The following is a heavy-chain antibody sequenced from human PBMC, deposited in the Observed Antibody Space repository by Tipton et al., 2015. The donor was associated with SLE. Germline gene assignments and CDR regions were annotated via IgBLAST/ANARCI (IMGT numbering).Heavy chain of an antibody. CDR2: ISGSGGST. V-gene: IGHV3-23*01. J-gene: IGHJ4*02. Sequence: GSLRLSCAASGFTFSSYAMSWVRQAPGKGLEWVSAISGSGGSTYYADSVKGRFTISRDNSKNTLYLQMNSLRAEDTAVYYCARGGRDGYNYAFDYWGQGTLVTVSS. CDR3: ARGGRDGYNYAFDY. D-gene: IGHD5-24*01. CDR1: GFTFSSYA.